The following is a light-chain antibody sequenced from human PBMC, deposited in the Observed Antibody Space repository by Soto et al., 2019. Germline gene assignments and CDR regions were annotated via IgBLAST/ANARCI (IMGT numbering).Light chain of an antibody. Sequence: EIVMTQSPATLSVSRGERATLSCRANQAISSNLAWYQQKPGQAPRLLIYGASTRATGIPARFSGSGSETEFTLTISSLQSEDFAVYYCQQYNNWPLTFGQGTKV. CDR3: QQYNNWPLT. V-gene: IGKV3-15*01. J-gene: IGKJ1*01. CDR2: GAS. CDR1: QAISSN.